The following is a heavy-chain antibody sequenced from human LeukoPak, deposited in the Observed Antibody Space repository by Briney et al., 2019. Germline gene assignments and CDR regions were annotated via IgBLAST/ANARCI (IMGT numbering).Heavy chain of an antibody. CDR3: ARDLGYCTNGVCHTRFDY. V-gene: IGHV3-23*01. CDR2: ISGSGGST. D-gene: IGHD2-8*01. J-gene: IGHJ4*02. Sequence: GGSLRLSCAASGFTFSSYAMSWVRQAPGKGLEWVSAISGSGGSTYYAVSVKGRFTISRDNSKNTLYLQMNSLRAEDTAVYYCARDLGYCTNGVCHTRFDYWGQGTLVAVSS. CDR1: GFTFSSYA.